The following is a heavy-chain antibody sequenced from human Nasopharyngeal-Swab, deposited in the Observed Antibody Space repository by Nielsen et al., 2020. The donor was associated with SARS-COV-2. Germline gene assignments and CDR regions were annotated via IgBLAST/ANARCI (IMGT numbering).Heavy chain of an antibody. CDR3: ASGKHSSGWYGLDAFDI. CDR1: GYTFTSYA. J-gene: IGHJ3*02. CDR2: INTNTGNP. V-gene: IGHV7-4-1*02. D-gene: IGHD6-19*01. Sequence: SVKVSCKASGYTFTSYAMNWVRQAPGQGLEWMGWINTNTGNPTYAQGFTGRFVFSLDTSVSTAYLQISSLKAEDTAVYYCASGKHSSGWYGLDAFDIWGQGTMVTVSS.